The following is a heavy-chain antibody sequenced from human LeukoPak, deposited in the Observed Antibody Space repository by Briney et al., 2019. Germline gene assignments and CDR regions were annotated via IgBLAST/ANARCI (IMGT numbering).Heavy chain of an antibody. D-gene: IGHD3-9*01. CDR2: INPNTGDT. V-gene: IGHV1-2*02. J-gene: IGHJ5*02. CDR3: ARDLTGLSHGPP. CDR1: GYSFTAYY. Sequence: ASVKVSCQASGYSFTAYYLHWVRQAPGQGLEWVAWINPNTGDTAYGQKFQGRVTVTRDTSIATAYMELSRLRPDDAAVYYCARDLTGLSHGPPWGQGTLVTVSS.